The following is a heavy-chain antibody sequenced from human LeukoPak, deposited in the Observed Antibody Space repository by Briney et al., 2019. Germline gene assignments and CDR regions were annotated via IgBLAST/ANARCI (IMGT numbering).Heavy chain of an antibody. CDR3: ARVYYYGSGSWP. J-gene: IGHJ4*02. D-gene: IGHD3-10*01. CDR2: IIPILGIA. Sequence: SVKVSCKASGGTFSSYAISWVRQAPGQGLEWMGRIIPILGIANYAQKFQGRVTITADKSTSTAYMELRSLRSDDTAVYYCARVYYYGSGSWPWGQGTLVTVSS. CDR1: GGTFSSYA. V-gene: IGHV1-69*04.